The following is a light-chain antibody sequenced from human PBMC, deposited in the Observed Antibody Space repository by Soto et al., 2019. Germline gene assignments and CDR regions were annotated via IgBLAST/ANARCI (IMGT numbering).Light chain of an antibody. CDR2: FVS. J-gene: IGKJ5*01. V-gene: IGKV1-17*01. CDR1: QDIRDD. Sequence: IHMTQSPSSLSASVFDRFTITWRASQDIRDDLGWYQQKPGKAPKRLIYFVSRLESGVPSRFSGSGSGTDFTLTISSLQPEDFATYYCLQHNAFPLTFGQGTRLEI. CDR3: LQHNAFPLT.